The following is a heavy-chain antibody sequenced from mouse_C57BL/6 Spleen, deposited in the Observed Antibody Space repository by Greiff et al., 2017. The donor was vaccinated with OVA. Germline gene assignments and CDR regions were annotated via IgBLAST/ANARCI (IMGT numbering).Heavy chain of an antibody. D-gene: IGHD2-3*01. CDR2: INPGSGGT. J-gene: IGHJ4*01. V-gene: IGHV1-54*01. CDR1: GYAFTNYL. CDR3: ARSGDGYFYAMDY. Sequence: VKLMESGAELVRPGTSVKVSCKASGYAFTNYLIEWVKQRPGQGLEWIGVINPGSGGTNYNEKFKGKATLTADKSSSTAYMQLSSLTSEDSAVYFCARSGDGYFYAMDYCGQGTSVTVSS.